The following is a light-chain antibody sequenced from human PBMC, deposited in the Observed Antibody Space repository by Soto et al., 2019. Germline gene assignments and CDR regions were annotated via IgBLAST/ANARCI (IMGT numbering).Light chain of an antibody. CDR3: QPRYRTPIT. J-gene: IGKJ5*01. CDR1: QSISSY. V-gene: IGKV1-39*01. CDR2: AAS. Sequence: DIQMTQSPSSLSASVGDRVTITCRASQSISSYLNWYQQKPGKAPKLLIYAASSLQSGVPSRFRGRGYGTDFTLTISSLQPEDCATYYCQPRYRTPITFGHRTRLQIK.